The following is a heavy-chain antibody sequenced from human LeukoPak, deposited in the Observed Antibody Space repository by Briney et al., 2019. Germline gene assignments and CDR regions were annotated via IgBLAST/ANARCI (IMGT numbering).Heavy chain of an antibody. CDR2: INHSGST. CDR1: GGSFSGYY. CDR3: AGGRLRFLEWFNFDY. J-gene: IGHJ4*02. V-gene: IGHV4-34*01. Sequence: SETLSLTCAVYGGSFSGYYWSWIRQPPGKGLEWIGEINHSGSTNYNPSLKSRVTISVDTSKNQFSLKLSSVTAADTAVYYCAGGRLRFLEWFNFDYWGQGTLVTVSS. D-gene: IGHD3-3*01.